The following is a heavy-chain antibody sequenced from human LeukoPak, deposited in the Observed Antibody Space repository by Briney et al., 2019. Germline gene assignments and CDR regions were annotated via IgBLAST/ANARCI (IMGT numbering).Heavy chain of an antibody. J-gene: IGHJ5*02. CDR1: GGSISSTNYY. V-gene: IGHV4-39*07. CDR2: IYYSGSP. CDR3: ARGEIYDISGSSWFEP. Sequence: SETLSLTCTVSGGSISSTNYYWGWIRQPPGKGLEWIGNIYYSGSPYYNPSLKSRVTMSVDTSKNQFSLKLSSVTAADTAVYYCARGEIYDISGSSWFEPWGQGTLVTVSS. D-gene: IGHD3-22*01.